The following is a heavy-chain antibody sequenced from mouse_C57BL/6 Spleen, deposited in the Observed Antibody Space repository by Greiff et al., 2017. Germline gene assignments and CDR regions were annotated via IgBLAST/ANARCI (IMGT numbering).Heavy chain of an antibody. CDR1: GYSITSDY. V-gene: IGHV3-8*01. D-gene: IGHD2-4*01. J-gene: IGHJ1*03. CDR2: ISYSGST. Sequence: VQLKESGPGLAKPSQTLSLTCSVTGYSITSDYWNWIRKFPGNKLEYMGYISYSGSTYYNPSLKSRISITRDTSKNQYYLQLNSVTTEDTATYYCARYPLYDYDFNWYFDVWGTGTTVTVSS. CDR3: ARYPLYDYDFNWYFDV.